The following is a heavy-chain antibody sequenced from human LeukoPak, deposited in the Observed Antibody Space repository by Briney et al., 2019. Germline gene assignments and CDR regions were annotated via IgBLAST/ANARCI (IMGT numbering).Heavy chain of an antibody. V-gene: IGHV3-23*01. CDR3: AKDQTRPDYFDY. CDR2: ISCSGGST. J-gene: IGHJ4*02. Sequence: VSAISCSGGSTYYAASVKGRFTISRDNSKNTLYLQMNSLRAEDTAVYYCAKDQTRPDYFDYWGQGTLVTVSS.